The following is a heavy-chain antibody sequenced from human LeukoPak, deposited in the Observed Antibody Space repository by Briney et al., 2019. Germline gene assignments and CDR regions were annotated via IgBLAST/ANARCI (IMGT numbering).Heavy chain of an antibody. CDR2: IYYSGST. CDR1: GGSISSSSYY. V-gene: IGHV4-39*07. D-gene: IGHD3-10*01. Sequence: SETLSLTCTVSGGSISSSSYYWGWIRQPPWKGLEWIGSIYYSGSTYYNPSLKSRVTISVDTSKNQFSLKLSSVTAADTAVYYCARLSYGSGLDYWGQGTLVTVSS. J-gene: IGHJ4*02. CDR3: ARLSYGSGLDY.